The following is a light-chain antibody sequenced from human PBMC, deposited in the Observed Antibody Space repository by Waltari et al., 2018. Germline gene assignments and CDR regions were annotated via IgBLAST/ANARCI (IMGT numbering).Light chain of an antibody. CDR1: QDIGNY. V-gene: IGKV1-27*01. CDR3: QKYVSAPPT. Sequence: DIQMTQSPSSLSASVGDRVSIPCRARQDIGNYLAWYQQKPGKVPKLLIYAASILQSGVPSRFSGSGSGTDFTLTISSLQPEDVATYYCQKYVSAPPTFGQGTKVEIK. CDR2: AAS. J-gene: IGKJ1*01.